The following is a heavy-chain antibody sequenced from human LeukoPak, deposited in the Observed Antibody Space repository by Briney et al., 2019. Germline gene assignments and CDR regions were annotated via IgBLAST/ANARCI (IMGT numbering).Heavy chain of an antibody. CDR2: ISAYNGNT. CDR3: ARDSYSSSDGSWFDP. J-gene: IGHJ5*02. V-gene: IGHV1-18*01. CDR1: GYTFTSYG. D-gene: IGHD6-13*01. Sequence: VASVKVSCKASGYTFTSYGISWVRQAPGQGLEWMGWISAYNGNTNYAQKLQGRVTMTTDTSTSTAYMELRSLRSDDTAVYYCARDSYSSSDGSWFDPWGQGTLVTVSS.